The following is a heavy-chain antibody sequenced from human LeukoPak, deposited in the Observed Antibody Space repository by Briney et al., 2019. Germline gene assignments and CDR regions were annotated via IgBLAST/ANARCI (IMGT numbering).Heavy chain of an antibody. D-gene: IGHD2-2*01. V-gene: IGHV3-23*01. CDR3: AKDRSSSTSCSNY. CDR2: VTGSSRYT. Sequence: TGGSLRLSCAASGFNFGNYAMAWVRQAPGKGLEWVSVVTGSSRYTYYADSVKGRFTISRDNSKNILYLEMNSLRVEDTAIYYCAKDRSSSTSCSNYWGRGTLVTVSS. J-gene: IGHJ4*02. CDR1: GFNFGNYA.